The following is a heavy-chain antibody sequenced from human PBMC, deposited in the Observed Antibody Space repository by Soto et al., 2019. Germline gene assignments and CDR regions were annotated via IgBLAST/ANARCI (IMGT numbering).Heavy chain of an antibody. D-gene: IGHD4-17*01. V-gene: IGHV4-59*08. CDR2: IYYGGSP. CDR3: ARLSSYGDYAHWGQGTLVTVSSGKRGVASVKVSCKASGFTFTSYAISWVLH. J-gene: IGHJ4*01. Sequence: SETHSLTSTVSGSNLGGHYWSWMRQPPGKGLECIGYIYYGGSPNYNPSLKSRVTISVDTPKTQFSLELSSVTAADTAVYYCARLSSYGDYAHWGQGTLVTVSSGKRGVASVKVSCKASGFTFTSYAISWVLHWGQGTLVTVSS. CDR1: GSNLGGHY.